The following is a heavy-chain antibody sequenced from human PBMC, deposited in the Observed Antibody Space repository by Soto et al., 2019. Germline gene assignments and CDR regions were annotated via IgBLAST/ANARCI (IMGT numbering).Heavy chain of an antibody. CDR1: GGSLSSNF. Sequence: QVQLQESGPGLVTPSETLSLTCTVSGGSLSSNFWSWIRQPPGKGLEWMAYISFSGATSYNPSHKRRLTISLDTSKNQFSLKLTSVTAAHTAVYYCARVLFGADAFDIWVQGTLVTVSS. CDR2: ISFSGAT. J-gene: IGHJ3*02. CDR3: ARVLFGADAFDI. V-gene: IGHV4-59*01. D-gene: IGHD3-10*01.